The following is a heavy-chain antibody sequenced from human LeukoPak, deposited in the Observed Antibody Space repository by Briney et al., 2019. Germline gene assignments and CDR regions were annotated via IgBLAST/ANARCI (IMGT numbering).Heavy chain of an antibody. CDR3: ARDIDKTAMVFKSFDN. CDR1: IGSISSSKW. Sequence: PSETLSLTCSVSIGSISSSKWWSWVRQSPVKGLEWIGEIYLYGTTNYNPSFTSRVTMSVDRSRNQFSLKLTSVTAADTAVYYCARDIDKTAMVFKSFDNWGQGTLVTVSS. J-gene: IGHJ4*02. V-gene: IGHV4-4*02. D-gene: IGHD5-18*01. CDR2: IYLYGTT.